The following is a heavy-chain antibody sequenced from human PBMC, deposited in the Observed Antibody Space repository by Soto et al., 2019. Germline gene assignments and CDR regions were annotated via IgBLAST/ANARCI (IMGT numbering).Heavy chain of an antibody. Sequence: EVQLVESGGGLVQPGGSLRLSCAASGFTFSRYGMSWVRQAPGKGLEWVSSISMTTSYVYYADSVKGRFSISRDTSKTTLYLEMTSLRVEDTAVYYCARWSFLDYWGQGTRVTVS. CDR1: GFTFSRYG. D-gene: IGHD1-26*01. CDR2: ISMTTSYV. CDR3: ARWSFLDY. J-gene: IGHJ4*02. V-gene: IGHV3-21*04.